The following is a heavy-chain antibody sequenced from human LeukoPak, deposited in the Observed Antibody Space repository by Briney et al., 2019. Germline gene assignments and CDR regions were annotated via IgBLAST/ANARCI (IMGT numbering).Heavy chain of an antibody. CDR2: IYHSGVS. V-gene: IGHV4-38-2*02. J-gene: IGHJ4*02. Sequence: SETLSLTCAVSGSSISSDFYWGWVCQPPGQGLEWIGTIYHSGVSYLNPSLKSRLTISVDTSKNQFSLKLYSVTAADTAVYYCTREKASAVRYWGQGILVTVSS. CDR3: TREKASAVRY. D-gene: IGHD2-2*01. CDR1: GSSISSDFY.